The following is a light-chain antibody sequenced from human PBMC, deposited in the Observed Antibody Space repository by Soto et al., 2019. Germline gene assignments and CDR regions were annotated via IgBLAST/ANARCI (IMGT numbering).Light chain of an antibody. Sequence: QAVVTQEPSLTVSPGGTVTLTCGSSTGAVTSGHYPYWFQQKPGQAPRTLIYDTSNKHSWTPARFSGSLLGGKAALTLSGAQPEDEAEYYCLLSYSGAVGVVFGGGTKVTVL. CDR1: TGAVTSGHY. V-gene: IGLV7-46*01. CDR3: LLSYSGAVGVV. J-gene: IGLJ2*01. CDR2: DTS.